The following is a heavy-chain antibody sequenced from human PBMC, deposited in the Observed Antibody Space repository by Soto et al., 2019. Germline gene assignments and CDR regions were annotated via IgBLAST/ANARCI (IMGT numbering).Heavy chain of an antibody. Sequence: QVQLQESGPGLVKPSETLSLTCTVSGGSISSYYWSWIRHPPGKGLEWIGYIYSSGSTNYNPSLKSRVTVSVDTSKNQFSLKLTSVTAADTAVYYCARGRKRFDPWGQGTLVAVSS. J-gene: IGHJ5*02. CDR1: GGSISSYY. V-gene: IGHV4-59*01. CDR3: ARGRKRFDP. CDR2: IYSSGST.